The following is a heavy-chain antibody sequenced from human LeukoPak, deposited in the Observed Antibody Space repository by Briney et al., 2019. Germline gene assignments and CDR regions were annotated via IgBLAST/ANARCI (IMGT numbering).Heavy chain of an antibody. J-gene: IGHJ4*02. Sequence: GGSLRLSCAASGFTFSSYGMHWGRQAPGKGLGWVAVIWYDGSNKYYADSVKGRFTISRDNSKNTLYLQMNSLRAEDTAVYYCARERSIVATFDYWGQGTLVTVSS. V-gene: IGHV3-33*01. CDR2: IWYDGSNK. D-gene: IGHD5-12*01. CDR3: ARERSIVATFDY. CDR1: GFTFSSYG.